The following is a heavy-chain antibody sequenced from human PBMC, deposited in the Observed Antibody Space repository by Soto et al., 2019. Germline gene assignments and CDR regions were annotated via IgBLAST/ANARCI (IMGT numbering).Heavy chain of an antibody. D-gene: IGHD3-22*01. CDR3: ARPRRGYYYDSSGYNHFDY. V-gene: IGHV1-69*13. CDR2: IIPIFGTA. CDR1: GVTFSSYA. Sequence: ASVKVSCKASGVTFSSYAISWVRQAPGQGLEWMGGIIPIFGTANYAQKFQGRVTITADESTSTAYMELSSLRSEDTAVYYCARPRRGYYYDSSGYNHFDYWGQGTLVTVSS. J-gene: IGHJ4*02.